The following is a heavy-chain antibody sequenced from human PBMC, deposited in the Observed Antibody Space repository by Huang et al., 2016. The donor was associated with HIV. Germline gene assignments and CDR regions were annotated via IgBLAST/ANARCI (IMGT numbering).Heavy chain of an antibody. Sequence: QLLLQESGPGLVKPSEALALTCAVSGGSIRSSDYHWGWIRQPPGKGLEWIGCIYDKGRTPYSPSLKSRVTIAVDTSKNLFFLNLTSMTAADTAVYYCARHREGPVAYYSGWGSHLNYMDVWGRGRTVVVSS. J-gene: IGHJ6*03. CDR3: ARHREGPVAYYSGWGSHLNYMDV. V-gene: IGHV4-39*01. D-gene: IGHD3-10*01. CDR2: IYDKGRT. CDR1: GGSIRSSDYH.